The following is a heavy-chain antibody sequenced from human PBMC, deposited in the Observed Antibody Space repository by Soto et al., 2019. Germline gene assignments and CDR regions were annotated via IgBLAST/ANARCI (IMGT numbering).Heavy chain of an antibody. V-gene: IGHV1-69*13. J-gene: IGHJ3*02. CDR3: AREIFGVITSGGRDAFDI. CDR2: IIPIFGTA. D-gene: IGHD3-3*01. CDR1: GVTFSTYA. Sequence: ASVKVSCKASGVTFSTYAISWVRQAPGQGLEWMGGIIPIFGTAKYAQKFQGRVTITADESTSTAYMELSSLRSEDTAVYYCAREIFGVITSGGRDAFDIWGQGTMVTVSS.